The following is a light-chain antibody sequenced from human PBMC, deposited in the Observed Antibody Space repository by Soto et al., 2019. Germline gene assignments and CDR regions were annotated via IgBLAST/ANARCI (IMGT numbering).Light chain of an antibody. J-gene: IGLJ2*01. CDR1: SSDVGSFNL. V-gene: IGLV2-23*01. CDR3: CSYAGMNTVA. CDR2: EGS. Sequence: QYALTQPASVSGSPGQSITISCTGTSSDVGSFNLVSWYQQYPGKAPKLMIYEGSKRPSGVSNRFSGSKSGNTASLTISGLQAEDEAEYYCCSYAGMNTVAFGGGTKLTVL.